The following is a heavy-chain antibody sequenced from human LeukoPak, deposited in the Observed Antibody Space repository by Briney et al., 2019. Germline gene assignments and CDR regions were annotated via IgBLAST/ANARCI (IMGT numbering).Heavy chain of an antibody. CDR3: TTDPGTLDYYGMDV. J-gene: IGHJ6*02. V-gene: IGHV3-15*01. CDR1: GFTFSNAW. D-gene: IGHD3-10*01. CDR2: IKSKTDGGTT. Sequence: GGSLRLSCAASGFTFSNAWMSWVRQAPGKGLEWVGRIKSKTDGGTTDYAAPVKGRFTISRDDSKNTLYLQMNSLKTEDTAVYYCTTDPGTLDYYGMDVWGQGTTVTVSS.